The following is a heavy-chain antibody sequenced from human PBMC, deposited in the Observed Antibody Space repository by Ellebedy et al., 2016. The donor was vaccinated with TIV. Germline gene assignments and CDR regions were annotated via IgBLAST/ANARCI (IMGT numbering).Heavy chain of an antibody. CDR2: ISGSGVTT. CDR1: GLPFSSYT. D-gene: IGHD3-9*01. Sequence: ELGGSLRLSCAASGLPFSSYTMSWVRQAPGKGLEWVSAISGSGVTTFYADSVKGRFTISRDNSGDTLYLQMNSLRAEDTAVYYCAKDPAHDYDILTDYFDYWGQGTLVTVSS. V-gene: IGHV3-23*01. CDR3: AKDPAHDYDILTDYFDY. J-gene: IGHJ4*02.